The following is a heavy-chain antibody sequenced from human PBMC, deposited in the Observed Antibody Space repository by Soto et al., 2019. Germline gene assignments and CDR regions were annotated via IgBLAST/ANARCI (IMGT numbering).Heavy chain of an antibody. CDR3: AKDSDGSGWYYFDY. D-gene: IGHD6-19*01. J-gene: IGHJ4*02. V-gene: IGHV3-30*18. Sequence: GGSLRLSCAASGFTFSSYGMHWVRQAPGKGLEWVAVVSYDGSNKYYADSVKGRFTISRDNSKNTLYLQMNSLRAEDTAVYYCAKDSDGSGWYYFDYWGQGPLVTVSS. CDR2: VSYDGSNK. CDR1: GFTFSSYG.